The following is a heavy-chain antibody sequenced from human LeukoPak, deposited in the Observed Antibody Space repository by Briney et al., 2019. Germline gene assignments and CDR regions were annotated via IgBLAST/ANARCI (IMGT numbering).Heavy chain of an antibody. Sequence: HSGGSLRLSCAASGFTFSSYAMSWVRQAPGKGLEWVSAVSGSGGSTYYADSVKGRFTISRDNSKNTLYLQMNSLRAEDTAIYYCTKGDHGSDYYYYGMDVWGQGTTVTVSS. CDR3: TKGDHGSDYYYYGMDV. V-gene: IGHV3-23*01. D-gene: IGHD3-10*01. CDR1: GFTFSSYA. CDR2: VSGSGGST. J-gene: IGHJ6*02.